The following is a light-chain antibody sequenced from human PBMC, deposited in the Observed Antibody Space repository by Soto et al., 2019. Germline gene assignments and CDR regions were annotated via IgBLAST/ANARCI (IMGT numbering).Light chain of an antibody. V-gene: IGLV2-8*01. J-gene: IGLJ2*01. CDR3: ATWDDNLNDVV. CDR1: SSDVGGYNY. CDR2: EVT. Sequence: QSVLTQPPSASGSPGQSVTISCTGTSSDVGGYNYVSWYQQHPGKAPKLMIYEVTKRPSGVPDRFSGSKSGNTASLTVSGLLAEDEADYYCATWDDNLNDVVFGGGTKLTVL.